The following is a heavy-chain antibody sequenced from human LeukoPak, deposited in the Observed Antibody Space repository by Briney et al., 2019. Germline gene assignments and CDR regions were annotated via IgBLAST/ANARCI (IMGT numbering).Heavy chain of an antibody. D-gene: IGHD1-26*01. CDR3: ARDPIGELAVDY. J-gene: IGHJ4*02. Sequence: KSGGSLRLSCAASGFTFSSYSMNWVRQAPGKGLEWVSSISSSSSYIYYADSVKGRFTISRDNAKNSLYLQMNSLRAEDTAVYYCARDPIGELAVDYWGQGTLVSDSS. CDR2: ISSSSSYI. CDR1: GFTFSSYS. V-gene: IGHV3-21*01.